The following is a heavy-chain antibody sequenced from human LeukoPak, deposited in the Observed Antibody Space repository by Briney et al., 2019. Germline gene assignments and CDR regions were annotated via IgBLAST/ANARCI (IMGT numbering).Heavy chain of an antibody. J-gene: IGHJ4*02. V-gene: IGHV4-4*07. CDR3: ARGVTTSRFLDY. CDR2: IYISGTT. CDR1: GGSISNYY. D-gene: IGHD4-11*01. Sequence: PSETLSFTCSVSGGSISNYYWSWIRQPAGKGLEWIGRIYISGTTNYNPSLKSRVTMSVDTSKNQLSLKLSSVTAADTAVYYCARGVTTSRFLDYWGQGTLVTVSS.